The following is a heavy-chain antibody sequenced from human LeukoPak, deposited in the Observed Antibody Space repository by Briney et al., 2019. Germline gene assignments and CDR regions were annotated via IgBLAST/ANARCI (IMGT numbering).Heavy chain of an antibody. Sequence: PGGSLRLSCAASGFTFSTSGMHWVRQAPGKGLEWVAFIGQDGTTKYYADFAKGRFTISEDNSKNTAHLQMNSLRPEDTAIYYCAKDGGWTFDIWGQGTMVTVSS. CDR2: IGQDGTTK. CDR3: AKDGGWTFDI. D-gene: IGHD2-15*01. V-gene: IGHV3-30*02. CDR1: GFTFSTSG. J-gene: IGHJ3*02.